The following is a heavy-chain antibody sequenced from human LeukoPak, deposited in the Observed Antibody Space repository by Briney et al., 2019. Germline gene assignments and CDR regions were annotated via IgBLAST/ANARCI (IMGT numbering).Heavy chain of an antibody. CDR2: IHHSGNT. Sequence: SEALSLTCTVSGFSISTNYYWGWTRQPPGRGLEWIGSIHHSGNTYHNPSLRSRVIMSIDTSKNQFSLRLRSVTAADTAVYFCARTTWNPGDYWGQGMLVTVSS. V-gene: IGHV4-38-2*02. CDR1: GFSISTNYY. J-gene: IGHJ4*02. D-gene: IGHD1-1*01. CDR3: ARTTWNPGDY.